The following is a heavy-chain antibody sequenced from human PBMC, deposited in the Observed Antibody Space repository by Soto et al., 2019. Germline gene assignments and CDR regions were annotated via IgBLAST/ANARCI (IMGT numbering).Heavy chain of an antibody. CDR2: ISAYNGNT. V-gene: IGHV1-18*01. J-gene: IGHJ4*02. CDR1: GYTFTSYG. Sequence: QVQLVQSGAEVKKPGASVKVSCKASGYTFTSYGISWVRQAPGPGLEWMGWISAYNGNTNYAQKLQGRFPMTTDTSTSTAYLGLRSLRSDDTAVYYCAGICQGYSGLTLGGIDYWGQGTLVTVSS. CDR3: AGICQGYSGLTLGGIDY. D-gene: IGHD2-21*01.